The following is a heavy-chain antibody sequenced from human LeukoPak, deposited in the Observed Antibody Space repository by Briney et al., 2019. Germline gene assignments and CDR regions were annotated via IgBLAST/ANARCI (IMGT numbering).Heavy chain of an antibody. V-gene: IGHV4-59*01. Sequence: SETLSLTCTVSGVSISSYYWSWIRQPPGKGLEWIGYIHYSGSTNYNPSLKSRITISVATSKNQFSLRLSSVTAADTAVYYCARGGYYGSGNDFRFDPWGQGTLVTVSS. CDR3: ARGGYYGSGNDFRFDP. CDR1: GVSISSYY. J-gene: IGHJ5*02. CDR2: IHYSGST. D-gene: IGHD3-10*01.